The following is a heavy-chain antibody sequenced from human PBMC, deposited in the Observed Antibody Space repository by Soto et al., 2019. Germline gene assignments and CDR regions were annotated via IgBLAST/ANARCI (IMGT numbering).Heavy chain of an antibody. CDR1: GGTFSSYA. CDR2: IIPIFGTA. V-gene: IGHV1-69*13. J-gene: IGHJ4*02. Sequence: SVKVSCKASGGTFSSYAISWVRQAPGQGLEWMGGIIPIFGTANYAQKFQGRVTITADESTSTAYMELSSLRSEDTAVYYCARERAVGYCSGGSCYSPDYSGPGTLVTVSS. D-gene: IGHD2-15*01. CDR3: ARERAVGYCSGGSCYSPDY.